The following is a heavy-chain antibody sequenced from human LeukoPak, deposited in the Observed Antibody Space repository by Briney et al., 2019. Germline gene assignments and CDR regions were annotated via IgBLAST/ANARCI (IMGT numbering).Heavy chain of an antibody. CDR2: VTGDGSGA. CDR3: TRDASGTYPLDY. V-gene: IGHV3-74*01. Sequence: PGGSLRLSCAASGFTVSSNYMSWVRQAPGKGLVWVSYVTGDGSGAGYADSVKGRFTISRDNAKNTLYLQMNSLRAEDTAVYYCTRDASGTYPLDYWGQGTLVAVSS. D-gene: IGHD3-10*01. J-gene: IGHJ4*02. CDR1: GFTVSSNY.